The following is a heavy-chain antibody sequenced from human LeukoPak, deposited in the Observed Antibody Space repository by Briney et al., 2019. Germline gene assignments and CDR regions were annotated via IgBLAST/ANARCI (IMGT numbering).Heavy chain of an antibody. J-gene: IGHJ4*02. Sequence: GGSLTLSCAASGFTFSSYTMSWVRQAPGRGLEWVSSLRGDGETFYIDSVKGRFTLSREESRNTVYLQLNNLRVEDTAVYFCAKASWVSRADAVLWGQGTLVTVSS. CDR1: GFTFSSYT. V-gene: IGHV3-23*01. D-gene: IGHD3-16*01. CDR3: AKASWVSRADAVL. CDR2: LRGDGET.